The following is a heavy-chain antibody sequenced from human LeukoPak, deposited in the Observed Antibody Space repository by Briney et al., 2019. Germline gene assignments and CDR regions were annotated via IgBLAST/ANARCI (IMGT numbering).Heavy chain of an antibody. V-gene: IGHV5-51*01. Sequence: PGESLKISCKGSGYSFTSYWIGWVRQMPGKGLEWMGIIYPGDSDTRYSPSFQGQVTISADKSISTAYLQWSSLKASDTAMYYCARGVGYCSGGSCYFGYWGQGTLVTVSS. CDR1: GYSFTSYW. CDR3: ARGVGYCSGGSCYFGY. J-gene: IGHJ4*02. CDR2: IYPGDSDT. D-gene: IGHD2-15*01.